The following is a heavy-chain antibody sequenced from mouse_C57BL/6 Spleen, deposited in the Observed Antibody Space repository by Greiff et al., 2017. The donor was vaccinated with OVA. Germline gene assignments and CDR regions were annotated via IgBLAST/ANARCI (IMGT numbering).Heavy chain of an antibody. V-gene: IGHV10-1*01. CDR1: GFSFNTYA. Sequence: EVKLMESGGGLVQPKGSLKLSCAASGFSFNTYAMNWVRQAPGKGLEWVARIRSKSNNYATYYADSVKDRFTISRDDSESMLYLQMNNLKTEDTAMYYCVRQWLDYAMDYWGQGTSVTVSS. CDR3: VRQWLDYAMDY. D-gene: IGHD2-2*01. CDR2: IRSKSNNYAT. J-gene: IGHJ4*01.